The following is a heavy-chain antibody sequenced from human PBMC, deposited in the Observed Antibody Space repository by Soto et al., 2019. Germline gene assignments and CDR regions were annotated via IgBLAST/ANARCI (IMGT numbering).Heavy chain of an antibody. J-gene: IGHJ1*01. Sequence: EVQLVEPGGGLVQPGGSLRLSCAASGFTFSSYAMHWVRQAPGKGLEYVSAISSNGGSTYYANSVKGRFTISRDNSKNTLYLQMGSLRAEDMAVYYCARGAPAYCGGDCSTEYFQHWGQGTLVTVSS. CDR3: ARGAPAYCGGDCSTEYFQH. CDR1: GFTFSSYA. D-gene: IGHD2-21*02. V-gene: IGHV3-64*01. CDR2: ISSNGGST.